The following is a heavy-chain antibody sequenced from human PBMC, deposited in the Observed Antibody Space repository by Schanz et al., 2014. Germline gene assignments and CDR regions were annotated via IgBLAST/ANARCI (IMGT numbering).Heavy chain of an antibody. J-gene: IGHJ4*02. CDR2: MSYDGSIK. Sequence: QVQLVESGGGLVQPGGSLRLSCAASEFTFSSYKMNWVRQAPGKGLEWVAAMSYDGSIKYYGDSVEGRFTISRDNSRNTLYLQMNSLRTEDTAVYYCASPSGYSDYGTYFDFWGQGTLVTVSS. D-gene: IGHD5-12*01. CDR1: EFTFSSYK. CDR3: ASPSGYSDYGTYFDF. V-gene: IGHV3-30*03.